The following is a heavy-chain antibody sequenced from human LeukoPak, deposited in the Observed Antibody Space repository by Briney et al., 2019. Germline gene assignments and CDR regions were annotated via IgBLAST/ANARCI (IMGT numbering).Heavy chain of an antibody. D-gene: IGHD5-12*01. J-gene: IGHJ4*02. Sequence: SETLSLTCTVAGGSIGTSTYYGGWVRQPPGKGLEWIESMYYGGTTYYNPSLKSRVTLSVDTSKSQFSLRLTSVTAADSAVYFCATGKYSGYYDYWGQGTLVTVSS. V-gene: IGHV4-39*01. CDR2: MYYGGTT. CDR3: ATGKYSGYYDY. CDR1: GGSIGTSTYY.